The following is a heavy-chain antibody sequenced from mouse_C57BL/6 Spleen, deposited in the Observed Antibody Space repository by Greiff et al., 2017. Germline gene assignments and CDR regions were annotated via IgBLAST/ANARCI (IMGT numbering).Heavy chain of an antibody. CDR1: GFTFSSYG. CDR3: AKYDYEDAMDY. CDR2: ISSGGSYT. J-gene: IGHJ4*01. D-gene: IGHD2-4*01. Sequence: EVKLMESGGDLVKPGGSLKLSCAASGFTFSSYGMSWVRQTPDKRLEWVATISSGGSYTYYPDSVKGRFTISRDNAKNTLYLQMSSLKSEDTAMYYCAKYDYEDAMDYWGQGTSVTVSS. V-gene: IGHV5-6*01.